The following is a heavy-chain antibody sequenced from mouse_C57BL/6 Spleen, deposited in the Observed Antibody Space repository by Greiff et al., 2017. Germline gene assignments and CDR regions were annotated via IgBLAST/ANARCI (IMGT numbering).Heavy chain of an antibody. CDR2: IDPSDSET. D-gene: IGHD1-1*01. CDR1: GYTFTSYW. V-gene: IGHV1-52*01. CDR3: ASLRHWYFDV. Sequence: QQSCKASGYTFTSYWMHWVKQRPIQGLEWIGNIDPSDSETHYNQKFKDKATLTVDKSSSTAYMQLSSLTSEDSAVYYCASLRHWYFDVWGTGTTVTVSS. J-gene: IGHJ1*03.